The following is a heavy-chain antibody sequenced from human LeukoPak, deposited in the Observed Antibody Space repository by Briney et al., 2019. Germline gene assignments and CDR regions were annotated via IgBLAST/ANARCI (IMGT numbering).Heavy chain of an antibody. Sequence: GRSLRLSCAASGFTFSSYAMHWVRQAPGKGLEWVSIIYSGGSTYYADSVNGRFTISRDNSKNTLYLQMNSLRVEDTAVYYCARVQQWLGPKDVWGQGTTVTVSS. CDR1: GFTFSSYA. D-gene: IGHD6-19*01. CDR3: ARVQQWLGPKDV. CDR2: IYSGGST. J-gene: IGHJ6*02. V-gene: IGHV3-66*02.